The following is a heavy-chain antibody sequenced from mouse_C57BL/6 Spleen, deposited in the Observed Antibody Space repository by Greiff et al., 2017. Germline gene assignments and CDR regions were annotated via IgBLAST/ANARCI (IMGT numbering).Heavy chain of an antibody. D-gene: IGHD1-1*01. CDR1: GYAFSSYW. CDR3: AIPYYYGSSNYAMDY. J-gene: IGHJ4*01. V-gene: IGHV1-80*01. CDR2: IYPGDGDT. Sequence: VQLQQSGAELVKPGASVKISCKASGYAFSSYWMNWVKQRPGTGLEWIGQIYPGDGDTNYNGKFKGKATLTADKSSSTAYMQLSSLTSEDSAFYFCAIPYYYGSSNYAMDYWGQGTSVTVSS.